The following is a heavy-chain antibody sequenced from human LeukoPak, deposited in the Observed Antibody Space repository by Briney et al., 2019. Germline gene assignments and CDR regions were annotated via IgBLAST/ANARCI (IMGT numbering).Heavy chain of an antibody. CDR2: INHSGST. Sequence: SETLSLTCAVSGGSFSGYYWSWIRQPPGQGLEWIGEINHSGSTNYNPSLKSRVTISVDTSKNQFSLQLSSVTAADTAVYYCARWDFWSGYAADPWGQGTLVTVSS. J-gene: IGHJ5*02. V-gene: IGHV4-34*01. CDR3: ARWDFWSGYAADP. CDR1: GGSFSGYY. D-gene: IGHD3-3*01.